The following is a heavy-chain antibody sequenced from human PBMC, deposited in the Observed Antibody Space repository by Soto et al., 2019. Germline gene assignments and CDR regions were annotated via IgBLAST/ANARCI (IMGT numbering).Heavy chain of an antibody. CDR2: ISSSSSYI. V-gene: IGHV3-21*01. CDR3: ARVPKDPYYDILTGYYERADAFDI. CDR1: GFTFSSYS. Sequence: GGSLRLSXAASGFTFSSYSMNWVRQAPGKGLEWVSSISSSSSYIYYADSVKGRFTISRDNAKNSLYLQMNSLRAEDTAVYYCARVPKDPYYDILTGYYERADAFDIWGQGTMVTVSS. J-gene: IGHJ3*02. D-gene: IGHD3-9*01.